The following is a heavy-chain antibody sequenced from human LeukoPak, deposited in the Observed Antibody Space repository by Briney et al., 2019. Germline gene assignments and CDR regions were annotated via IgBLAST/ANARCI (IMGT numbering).Heavy chain of an antibody. Sequence: PGGSLRLSCAASGFTFSDYYMSWIRQAPGKGLEWVSYISSSGGTIYYADSMKGRFTISRDNAKNSLYLQMNSLRAEDTAVYYCARDPPYYYYGMDVWGQGTTVTVSS. J-gene: IGHJ6*02. CDR1: GFTFSDYY. CDR3: ARDPPYYYYGMDV. CDR2: ISSSGGTI. V-gene: IGHV3-11*01.